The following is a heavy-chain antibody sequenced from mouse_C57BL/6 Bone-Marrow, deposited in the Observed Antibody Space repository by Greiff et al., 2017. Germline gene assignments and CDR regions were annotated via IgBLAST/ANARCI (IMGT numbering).Heavy chain of an antibody. CDR1: GFNIKDDY. Sequence: EVQLQQSGAELVRPGASVKLSCTASGFNIKDDYMHWVKQRPEQGLEWIGWIDPENGDTEYASKCQGKATITADTSSNTAYLQLSSLTSEDTAVYYCTTGSLYFDYWGQGTTLTVSS. D-gene: IGHD6-2*01. CDR2: IDPENGDT. CDR3: TTGSLYFDY. J-gene: IGHJ2*01. V-gene: IGHV14-4*01.